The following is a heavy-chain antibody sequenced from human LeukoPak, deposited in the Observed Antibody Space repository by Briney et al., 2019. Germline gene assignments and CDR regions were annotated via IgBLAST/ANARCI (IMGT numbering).Heavy chain of an antibody. V-gene: IGHV3-48*01. Sequence: GGSLRLSCAASGFTFSSYSMNWVRQAPGKGLEWVSYISSSSSTIYYADSVKGRFTISRDNAKNSLYLQMNSLRAEDTAVYYCARLSAYSSSWYRYYYYMDVWGKGTTVTVSS. D-gene: IGHD6-13*01. CDR2: ISSSSSTI. J-gene: IGHJ6*03. CDR3: ARLSAYSSSWYRYYYYMDV. CDR1: GFTFSSYS.